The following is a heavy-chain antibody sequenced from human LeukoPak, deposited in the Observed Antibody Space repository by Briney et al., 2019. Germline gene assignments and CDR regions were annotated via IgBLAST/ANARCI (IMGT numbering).Heavy chain of an antibody. J-gene: IGHJ3*02. CDR2: ISSSSTI. CDR3: ARDGWEAFDI. D-gene: IGHD1-26*01. Sequence: GGSLRLSCAASGFTFSSYSMNWVRQAPGKGLEWVSYISSSSTIYYADSVKGRFTISRDNAKNSLYLQMNSLRAEDTAVYYCARDGWEAFDIWGQGTMVTVSS. CDR1: GFTFSSYS. V-gene: IGHV3-48*01.